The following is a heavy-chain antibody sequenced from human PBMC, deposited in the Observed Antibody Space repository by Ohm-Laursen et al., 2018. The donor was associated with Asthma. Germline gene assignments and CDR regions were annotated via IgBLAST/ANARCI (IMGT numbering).Heavy chain of an antibody. CDR1: GYTFSRYS. CDR2: ISTASSFI. CDR3: ARIGPEWELPGREYSLHH. Sequence: GSLRLSCTAPGYTFSRYSIHWVRQVPGKGLGWVASISTASSFIYYADSVRGRFTTSRDNARNSVYLQMNSLRAEDTALYYCARIGPEWELPGREYSLHHWGEGTLVTVSS. D-gene: IGHD1-26*01. J-gene: IGHJ1*01. V-gene: IGHV3-21*01.